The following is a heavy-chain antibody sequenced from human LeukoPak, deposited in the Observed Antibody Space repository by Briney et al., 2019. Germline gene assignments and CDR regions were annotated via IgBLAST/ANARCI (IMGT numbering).Heavy chain of an antibody. V-gene: IGHV4-34*01. Sequence: SETLSLTCAVYGGSFSGYYWSWIRQPPGKGLEWIGEINHSGSTNYNPSLKSRVTISVDTSKNQFSLKLSSVTAADTAVYYCACIVGATGSFASDYWGQGTLVTVSS. J-gene: IGHJ4*02. D-gene: IGHD1-26*01. CDR1: GGSFSGYY. CDR2: INHSGST. CDR3: ACIVGATGSFASDY.